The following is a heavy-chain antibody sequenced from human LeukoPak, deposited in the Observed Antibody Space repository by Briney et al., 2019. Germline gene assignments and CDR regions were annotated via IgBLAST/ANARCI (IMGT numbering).Heavy chain of an antibody. V-gene: IGHV3-43*02. CDR3: AKDHSVYGSGSYFYYYGMDV. CDR2: ISGDGGST. D-gene: IGHD3-10*01. CDR1: GFTFDDYA. J-gene: IGHJ6*02. Sequence: GGSLRLSCAASGFTFDDYAMHWVRQAPGKGLEWVSLISGDGGSTYYADSVKGRFTISRDNSKNSLYLQMNSLRTEDTALYYCAKDHSVYGSGSYFYYYGMDVWGQGTTVTVSS.